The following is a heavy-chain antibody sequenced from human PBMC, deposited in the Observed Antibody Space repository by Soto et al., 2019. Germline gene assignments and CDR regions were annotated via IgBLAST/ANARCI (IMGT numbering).Heavy chain of an antibody. CDR3: ARDYYPSSGYPNWFDP. CDR1: GFTSSNYA. D-gene: IGHD3-22*01. Sequence: EVQLLESGGALVQPGGSLRLSCAASGFTSSNYAMSWVRQAPGKGLEWVSVISTSGGRTYYADSVKGRFTISRDNSNSTLYLQMNSLRAEDTAVYYCARDYYPSSGYPNWFDPWGQGTLVTVSS. CDR2: ISTSGGRT. V-gene: IGHV3-23*01. J-gene: IGHJ5*02.